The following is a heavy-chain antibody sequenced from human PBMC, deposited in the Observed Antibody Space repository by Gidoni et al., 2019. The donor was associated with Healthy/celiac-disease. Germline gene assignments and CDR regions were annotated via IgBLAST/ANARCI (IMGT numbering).Heavy chain of an antibody. Sequence: QLQLQESGPGLVKPSETLSLTCTVSGGSISSSSYYWGWIRQPPGKGLEWIGSIYYSGSTYYNPSLKSRVTISVDTSKNQFSLKLSSVTAADTAVYYCARHAVYGGNGPFDYWGQGTLVTVSS. D-gene: IGHD4-17*01. CDR1: GGSISSSSYY. J-gene: IGHJ4*02. CDR3: ARHAVYGGNGPFDY. V-gene: IGHV4-39*01. CDR2: IYYSGST.